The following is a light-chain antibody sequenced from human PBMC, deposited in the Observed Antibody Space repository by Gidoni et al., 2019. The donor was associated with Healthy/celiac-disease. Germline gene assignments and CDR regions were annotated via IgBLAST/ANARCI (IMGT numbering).Light chain of an antibody. Sequence: EKGLTKSPDTLSLSPGERATLPCRASQSVSSSYLAWYQQKPGQARRLLIYGAASSATVIPERFSGSGSGTDFTLTISRLEPEDFAVYFCQQYGSSPPLTFGEGTKLEIK. J-gene: IGKJ4*01. CDR1: QSVSSSY. V-gene: IGKV3-20*01. CDR3: QQYGSSPPLT. CDR2: GAA.